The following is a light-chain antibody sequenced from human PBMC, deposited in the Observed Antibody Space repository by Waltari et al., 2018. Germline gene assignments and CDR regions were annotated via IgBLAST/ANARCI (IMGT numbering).Light chain of an antibody. CDR3: HQCAHSPRT. V-gene: IGKV3-20*01. CDR1: ETVTNHY. CDR2: DTY. Sequence: EIVLTQSPGTLSLSPGERATLSCSASETVTNHYLAWFQQKPGQTPRLLIYDTYLRATGVPDRFSGSGSGTDFTLTISRLEPEDFAVYYCHQCAHSPRTFGQGTRVEIK. J-gene: IGKJ1*01.